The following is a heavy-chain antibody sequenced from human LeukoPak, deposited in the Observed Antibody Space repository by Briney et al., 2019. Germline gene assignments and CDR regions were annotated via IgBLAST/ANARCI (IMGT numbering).Heavy chain of an antibody. CDR1: GGSFSGYY. V-gene: IGHV4-34*01. Sequence: SETLSLTCAVYGGSFSGYYWSWIRQPPEKGLEWIGEINHSGSTNYNPSLKSRVTISADTSKNQFSLKLSSVTAADTAVYYCAVLKPPTGYHGMDVWGQGTTVTVSS. D-gene: IGHD2-8*02. CDR2: INHSGST. J-gene: IGHJ6*02. CDR3: AVLKPPTGYHGMDV.